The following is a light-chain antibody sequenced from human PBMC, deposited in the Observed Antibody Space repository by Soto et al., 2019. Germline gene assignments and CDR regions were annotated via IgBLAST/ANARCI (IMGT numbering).Light chain of an antibody. J-gene: IGKJ2*01. V-gene: IGKV3-20*01. CDR2: GAS. CDR3: QLYSGSPMYT. Sequence: EIVLTQSPGSLSLSPGERATLSCRASQSVSSGSLAWYQQKPGQAPRLLIYGASSRATGVPDRFSGSGSGRDFTLTISRLEPEDFAVYYCQLYSGSPMYTFGQGTRWDIK. CDR1: QSVSSGS.